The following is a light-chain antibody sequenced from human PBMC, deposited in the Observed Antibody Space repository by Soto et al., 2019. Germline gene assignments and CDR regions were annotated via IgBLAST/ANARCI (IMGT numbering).Light chain of an antibody. CDR1: QSISSW. CDR2: KAS. Sequence: DIQMTQSPSTLSASVGDRVTITCRASQSISSWLARYQQKPGKAPKVLIYKASSLKSGVPSRFSGSGSGTEFTLTISSLQPDDFATYYCQQYNSYAPWMFGQGTKVEIK. J-gene: IGKJ1*01. CDR3: QQYNSYAPWM. V-gene: IGKV1-5*03.